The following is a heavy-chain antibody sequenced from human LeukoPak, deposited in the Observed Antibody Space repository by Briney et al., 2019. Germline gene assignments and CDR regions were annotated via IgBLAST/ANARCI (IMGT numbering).Heavy chain of an antibody. V-gene: IGHV3-53*01. CDR2: LYSGGST. CDR3: ARGVSPYAFDI. D-gene: IGHD2-8*01. Sequence: GGSLSLFCAASGFTVSSHYMIWVRQAPGKGLEWVSVLYSGGSTYYADSVKGRFTISRDNSKNTLYLQMNSLRAEDTAVYYCARGVSPYAFDIWGQGTMVTVSS. J-gene: IGHJ3*02. CDR1: GFTVSSHY.